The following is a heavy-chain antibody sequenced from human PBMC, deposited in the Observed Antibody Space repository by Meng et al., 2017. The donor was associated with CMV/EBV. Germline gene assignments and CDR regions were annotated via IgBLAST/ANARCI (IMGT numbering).Heavy chain of an antibody. CDR3: ARWYSSSSTSPHAFDI. CDR1: GGTFISYA. D-gene: IGHD6-6*01. Sequence: SVKVSCKASGGTFISYAISWVRQAPGQGLEGMGGIIPIFGTANYAQKFQGRVTITTDESTSTAYMELSSLRSEDTAVYYCARWYSSSSTSPHAFDIWGQGTMVTVSS. CDR2: IIPIFGTA. J-gene: IGHJ3*02. V-gene: IGHV1-69*05.